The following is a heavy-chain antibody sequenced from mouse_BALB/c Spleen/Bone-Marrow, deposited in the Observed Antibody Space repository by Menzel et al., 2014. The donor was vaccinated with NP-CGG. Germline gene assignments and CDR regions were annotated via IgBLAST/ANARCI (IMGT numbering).Heavy chain of an antibody. CDR3: ARDYGNLYYFDY. CDR2: ISCYNGAT. J-gene: IGHJ2*01. V-gene: IGHV1S34*01. Sequence: LVKTGASVKISCKASGYSFTGYYMHWVKQSHGKSLEWIGYISCYNGATSYNQKFKGKATFTVDTSSSTAYMQFNSLTSEDSAVCYCARDYGNLYYFDYWGQGTTLTVSS. CDR1: GYSFTGYY. D-gene: IGHD2-1*01.